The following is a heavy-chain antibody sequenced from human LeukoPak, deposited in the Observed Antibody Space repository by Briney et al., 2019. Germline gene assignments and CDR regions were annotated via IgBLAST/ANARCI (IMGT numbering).Heavy chain of an antibody. CDR2: IYDSVGT. CDR1: AGSISGYF. V-gene: IGHV4-59*08. J-gene: IGHJ6*02. CDR3: ARLQGERDGMDV. Sequence: SETLSLTCTVSAGSISGYFWSWVRHPPGNGMQWIGYIYDSVGTNYNPSLKIRITMSLDTTKSHFSLKLNSVTAADTAVYYCARLQGERDGMDVWGQGTTVTVSS. D-gene: IGHD3-16*01.